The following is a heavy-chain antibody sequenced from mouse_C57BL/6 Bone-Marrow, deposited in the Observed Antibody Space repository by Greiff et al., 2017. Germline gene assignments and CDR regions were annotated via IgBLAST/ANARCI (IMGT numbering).Heavy chain of an antibody. CDR2: IYPGSGST. CDR3: ARGSNYGYYAMDY. D-gene: IGHD2-5*01. CDR1: GYTFTSYW. V-gene: IGHV1-55*01. J-gene: IGHJ4*01. Sequence: QVQLQQPGAELVKPGASVKMSCKASGYTFTSYWITWVKQRPGQGLEWIGDIYPGSGSTNYNEKFKSNATLTVDTSSSTAYMQLSSLTSEDSAVYYCARGSNYGYYAMDYWGQGTSVTVSS.